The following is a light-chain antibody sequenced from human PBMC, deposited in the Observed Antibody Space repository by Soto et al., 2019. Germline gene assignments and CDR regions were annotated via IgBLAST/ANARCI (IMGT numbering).Light chain of an antibody. CDR1: TSNIGTNT. J-gene: IGLJ2*01. Sequence: QSVLTQPPSASGTPGQRVTISCSGSTSNIGTNTVSWCQQLPGTAPKLLIYSDNQRPSGVPDRFSGSKSGSSASLAISGLQSEDEADYYCAAWDDSLSGYVVFGGVTKLTVL. CDR2: SDN. V-gene: IGLV1-44*01. CDR3: AAWDDSLSGYVV.